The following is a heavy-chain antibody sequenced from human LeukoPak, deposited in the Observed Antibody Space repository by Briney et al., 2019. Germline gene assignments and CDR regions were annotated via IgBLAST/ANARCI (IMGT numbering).Heavy chain of an antibody. CDR3: ARDISPDDYFDSHKCYYDAFDI. J-gene: IGHJ3*02. CDR1: GFTLSGYW. Sequence: GGSLRLSCAASGFTLSGYWMTWVRQGPGKGLEWVANINRDGGQRSYVDSVKGRCAISRDNAKNSLYLQMSSLKTEDTAVYYCARDISPDDYFDSHKCYYDAFDIWGQGTLVTVSS. V-gene: IGHV3-7*04. CDR2: INRDGGQR. D-gene: IGHD3-22*01.